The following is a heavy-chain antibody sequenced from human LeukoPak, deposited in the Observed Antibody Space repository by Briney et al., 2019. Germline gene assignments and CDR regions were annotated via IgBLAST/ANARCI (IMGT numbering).Heavy chain of an antibody. CDR2: IYYSGST. CDR3: ARRRYDSSGYYYFDY. J-gene: IGHJ4*02. V-gene: IGHV4-39*01. D-gene: IGHD3-22*01. Sequence: SETLSLTCTVSGGSISSSSYYWGWIRQPPGKGLEWIGSIYYSGSTYYNPSLKSRVTISVDTSKNQFSLKLSSVTAAGTAVYYCARRRYDSSGYYYFDYWGQGTLVTVSS. CDR1: GGSISSSSYY.